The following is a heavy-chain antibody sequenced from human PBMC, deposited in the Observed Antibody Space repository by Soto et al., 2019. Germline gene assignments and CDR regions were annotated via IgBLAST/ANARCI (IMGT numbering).Heavy chain of an antibody. V-gene: IGHV5-10-1*01. Sequence: GESLKISCKGSGYRFPSYWISWVRQMPGKGLEWMGRIDPSDSYTNYSPSFQGHVTISADKSISTAYLQWSSLKASDTAMYYCARREYNSRGRVAFDIWGQGTKVTVSS. CDR1: GYRFPSYW. D-gene: IGHD6-13*01. J-gene: IGHJ3*02. CDR2: IDPSDSYT. CDR3: ARREYNSRGRVAFDI.